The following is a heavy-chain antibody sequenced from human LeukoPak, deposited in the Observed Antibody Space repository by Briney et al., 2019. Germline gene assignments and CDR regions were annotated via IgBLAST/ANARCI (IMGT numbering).Heavy chain of an antibody. CDR1: GSAFMSYW. V-gene: IGHV5-51*01. J-gene: IGHJ6*02. CDR3: ARQNGGSYSYYYYYYGMDV. Sequence: GGPLEISCQGSGSAFMSYWIGWVRQLPGKGLEWMGIIFPGDSDTRYSPSFQGQVPISADKSITTAYLQWSSLKASDTAMYYCARQNGGSYSYYYYYYGMDVWGQGTTVTVSS. CDR2: IFPGDSDT. D-gene: IGHD1-26*01.